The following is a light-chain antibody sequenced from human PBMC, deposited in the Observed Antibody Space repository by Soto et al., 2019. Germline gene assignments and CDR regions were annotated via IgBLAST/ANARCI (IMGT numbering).Light chain of an antibody. CDR3: QQYAKWPWT. CDR1: QSVSTN. CDR2: AGS. V-gene: IGKV3-15*01. J-gene: IGKJ1*01. Sequence: EIVMTQSPVSLSVSPGEIATLSCRASQSVSTNLAWYQQKPGQAPRLLIYAGSTRATGIPASFSGGGSGTEFTLTISSLQSEDFAVYYCQQYAKWPWTFGQGTKVDIK.